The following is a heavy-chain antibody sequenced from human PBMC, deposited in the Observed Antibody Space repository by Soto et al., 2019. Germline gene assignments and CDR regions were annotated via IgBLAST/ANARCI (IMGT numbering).Heavy chain of an antibody. V-gene: IGHV3-30-3*01. D-gene: IGHD6-6*01. J-gene: IGHJ6*02. CDR2: ISYDGSNK. Sequence: QVQLVESGGGVVQPGRSLRLSCAASGFTFSSYAMHWVRQAPGKGLEWVAVISYDGSNKYYADSVKGRFTISRDNSKKTLYLQMHSLTAEVTAVYYCARDEYSSTHGLDYYYGMDVWGQGTTVTVSS. CDR3: ARDEYSSTHGLDYYYGMDV. CDR1: GFTFSSYA.